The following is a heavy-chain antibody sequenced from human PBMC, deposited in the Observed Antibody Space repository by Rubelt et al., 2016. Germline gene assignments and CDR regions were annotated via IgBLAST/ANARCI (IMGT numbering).Heavy chain of an antibody. V-gene: IGHV3-23*01. J-gene: IGHJ4*02. CDR3: AKDFPSNTASDY. CDR2: TSASGGTT. D-gene: IGHD5-18*01. Sequence: GKGLEWLSGTSASGGTTYYADSVKGRFTISRDNSKNTLDLQMNSLRAEDTAIYYCAKDFPSNTASDYWGQGTLVTVSS.